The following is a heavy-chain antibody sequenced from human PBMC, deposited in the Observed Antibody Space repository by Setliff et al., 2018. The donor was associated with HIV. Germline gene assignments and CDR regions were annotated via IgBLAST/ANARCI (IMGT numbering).Heavy chain of an antibody. CDR1: GYPFTSYG. CDR3: ARNRVPDSDYYYMDV. D-gene: IGHD3-22*01. CDR2: ISGYNGNT. Sequence: ASVKVSCKASGYPFTSYGISWVRQAPGQGLEWMGWISGYNGNTKYAQRFQGRLTITADKSTSTAYMELSSLISEDTAVYYCARNRVPDSDYYYMDVWGKGTTVTVSS. J-gene: IGHJ6*03. V-gene: IGHV1-18*01.